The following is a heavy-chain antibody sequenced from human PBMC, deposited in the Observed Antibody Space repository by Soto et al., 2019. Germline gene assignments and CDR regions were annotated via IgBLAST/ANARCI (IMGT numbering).Heavy chain of an antibody. CDR1: GGSISSGGYY. CDR2: IYYSGST. J-gene: IGHJ4*02. V-gene: IGHV4-31*03. D-gene: IGHD1-26*01. CDR3: ARALSGSYYFDY. Sequence: PSETLSLTCTVSGGSISSGGYYWSWIRQHPGKGLEWIGYIYYSGSTYYNPSLKSRVTISVDTSKNQFSLKLSSVTAADTAVYYCARALSGSYYFDYWGQGTLVTVYS.